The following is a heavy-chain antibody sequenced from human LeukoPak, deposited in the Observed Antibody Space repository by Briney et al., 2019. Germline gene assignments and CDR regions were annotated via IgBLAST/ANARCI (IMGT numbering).Heavy chain of an antibody. J-gene: IGHJ4*02. D-gene: IGHD3-22*01. Sequence: SETLSLTYNVSGASISRYYWSWIRQPPGKGLEWIGSISYSGSTNYNPSLKSRVTISVDTSKNQFSLKVSSVTAADTAVYYCARLRLFPDYFDYWGQGTLVTVSS. CDR3: ARLRLFPDYFDY. CDR1: GASISRYY. CDR2: ISYSGST. V-gene: IGHV4-59*01.